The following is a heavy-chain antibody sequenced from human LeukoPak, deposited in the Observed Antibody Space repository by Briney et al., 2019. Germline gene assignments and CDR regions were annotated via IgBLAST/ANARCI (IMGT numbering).Heavy chain of an antibody. V-gene: IGHV4-34*01. Sequence: SETLSLTCAVYGGSFSDYYCSWIRQPPGKGLEWIGEINHGGSTNYSPSLKSRVTMSVDTSKNQFSLKLSSVTAADTALYYCGYSSGYQYHWGQGTLVTVSS. CDR3: GYSSGYQYH. CDR1: GGSFSDYY. J-gene: IGHJ1*01. D-gene: IGHD3-22*01. CDR2: INHGGST.